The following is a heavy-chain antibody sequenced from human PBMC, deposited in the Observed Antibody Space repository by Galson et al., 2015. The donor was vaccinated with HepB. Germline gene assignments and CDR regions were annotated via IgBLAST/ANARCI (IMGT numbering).Heavy chain of an antibody. CDR1: GFTFNRYG. V-gene: IGHV3-33*01. D-gene: IGHD6-25*01. CDR2: IWPNGSNR. J-gene: IGHJ4*01. Sequence: SLRLSCAVSGFTFNRYGMHWVRQAPGKGLEWVALIWPNGSNRYYSNSVMGRFTISRDNSKNTLYLEMNSLRAEDTAVYYCAREMAIAAPASFDLWGHGTLVTVSS. CDR3: AREMAIAAPASFDL.